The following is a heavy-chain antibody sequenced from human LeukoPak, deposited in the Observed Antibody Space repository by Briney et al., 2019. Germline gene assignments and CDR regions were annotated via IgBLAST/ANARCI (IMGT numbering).Heavy chain of an antibody. CDR3: ARDLPYVVATTGFDY. V-gene: IGHV3-21*01. CDR2: ISSSSSYI. Sequence: GGSLRLSCAASGFTFGSYSMNWVRQAPGKGLEWVSSISSSSSYIYYADSVKGRFTISRDNAKSSLYLQMNSLGAEDTAVYYCARDLPYVVATTGFDYWGQGTLVTVSS. J-gene: IGHJ4*02. D-gene: IGHD5-12*01. CDR1: GFTFGSYS.